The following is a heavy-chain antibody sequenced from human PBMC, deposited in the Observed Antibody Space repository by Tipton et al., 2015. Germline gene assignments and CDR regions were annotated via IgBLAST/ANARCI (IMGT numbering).Heavy chain of an antibody. CDR1: GGSFSGYY. V-gene: IGHV4-34*01. CDR2: INHSGRT. D-gene: IGHD3-22*01. J-gene: IGHJ4*02. CDR3: ARDAWAGDSRGFYYIY. Sequence: TLSLTCAVYGGSFSGYYWSWIRQPPGKGLEWIGEINHSGRTNYNPSLKSRVITSVDTSKNQFSLRLNSVTAADTAVYFCARDAWAGDSRGFYYIYWGQGTLVRVSS.